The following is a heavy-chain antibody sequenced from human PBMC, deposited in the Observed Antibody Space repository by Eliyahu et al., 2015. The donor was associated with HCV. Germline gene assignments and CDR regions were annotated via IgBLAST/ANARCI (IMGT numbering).Heavy chain of an antibody. J-gene: IGHJ4*02. D-gene: IGHD3-22*01. CDR1: GXSVPXNSXX. Sequence: QVQLQQSGPGLVKPSQTLSLTCAISGXSVPXNSXXWNWXRQSPSRGLEWLGRTYYRSKWYNDYAVSVKSRITINPDTSKNQFSLQLNSVTPEDTAVYYCARDRDLSSDYDSSGQEGAFDYWGQGTLVTVSS. V-gene: IGHV6-1*01. CDR3: ARDRDLSSDYDSSGQEGAFDY. CDR2: TYYRSKWYN.